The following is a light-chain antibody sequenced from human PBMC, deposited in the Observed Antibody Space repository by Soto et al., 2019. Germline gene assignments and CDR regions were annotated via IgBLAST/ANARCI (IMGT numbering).Light chain of an antibody. V-gene: IGKV3-15*01. CDR3: QQYNDWPPWT. Sequence: EIVMTQSPDTLSVSPGERAALSCRASQSVRSNLAWYQQKPGQAPRLLLYGASSRATGIPARFSGRGSGTEFTLTISSLQSEDIAVYYCQQYNDWPPWTFGQGTKVDIK. CDR1: QSVRSN. CDR2: GAS. J-gene: IGKJ1*01.